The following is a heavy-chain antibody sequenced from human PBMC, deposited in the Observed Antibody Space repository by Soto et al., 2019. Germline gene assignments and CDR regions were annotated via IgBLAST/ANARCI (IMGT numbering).Heavy chain of an antibody. V-gene: IGHV4-39*01. Sequence: SGNLSLTRPFSGGSLSRISNHWGRSRQPPGKGLEWIGNIYYSENTYYNPSLKSRVTISVDTSKNQFSLRLTSVTAADTAVYYCATHPPYGPLDHWGQGTLVTVSS. CDR2: IYYSENT. J-gene: IGHJ4*02. CDR1: GGSLSRISNH. CDR3: ATHPPYGPLDH. D-gene: IGHD4-17*01.